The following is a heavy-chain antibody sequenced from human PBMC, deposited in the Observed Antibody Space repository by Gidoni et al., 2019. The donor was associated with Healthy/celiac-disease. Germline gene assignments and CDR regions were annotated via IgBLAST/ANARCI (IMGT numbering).Heavy chain of an antibody. CDR3: ARGRGVWFGELNYFDY. Sequence: QVQLQESGPGLVTPSETLSLTCTVSGGSVSSGSYYWSWIRQPPGKGLKWIGYIYYSGSTNYNPSLKSRVNIAVDTSKNQFSLKLSSVTAADTAVDYWARGRGVWFGELNYFDYWGQGTRVTVSS. CDR2: IYYSGST. J-gene: IGHJ4*02. V-gene: IGHV4-61*01. D-gene: IGHD3-10*01. CDR1: GGSVSSGSYY.